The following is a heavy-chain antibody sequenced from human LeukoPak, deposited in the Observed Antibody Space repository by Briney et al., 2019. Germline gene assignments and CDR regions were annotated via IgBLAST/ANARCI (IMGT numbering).Heavy chain of an antibody. CDR2: IYYSGST. J-gene: IGHJ6*01. CDR1: GGSISSYY. Sequence: PSETLSLTCTVSGGSISSYYWSWIRQPPGKGLEWIGYIYYSGSTNYNPSLKSRVTISVDTSKNQFSLKLSSVTAADTAVYYCARDGFKSSSSWYDYGMDVWGQGTTVTVSS. V-gene: IGHV4-59*01. CDR3: ARDGFKSSSSWYDYGMDV. D-gene: IGHD6-13*01.